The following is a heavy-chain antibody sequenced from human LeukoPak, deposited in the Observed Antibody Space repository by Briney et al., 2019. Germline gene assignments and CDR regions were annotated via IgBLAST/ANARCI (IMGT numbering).Heavy chain of an antibody. Sequence: GGSLRLSCAASGFSFDTYAMSWVRQTPGKGLEWVAVISNRGENTYYADSVKGRLTISRDNSKNTLYLQMNRLRAEDTAVYYCGGGGYLLDYWGQGTLVTVSS. V-gene: IGHV3-23*01. CDR1: GFSFDTYA. CDR2: ISNRGENT. D-gene: IGHD1-26*01. CDR3: GGGGYLLDY. J-gene: IGHJ4*02.